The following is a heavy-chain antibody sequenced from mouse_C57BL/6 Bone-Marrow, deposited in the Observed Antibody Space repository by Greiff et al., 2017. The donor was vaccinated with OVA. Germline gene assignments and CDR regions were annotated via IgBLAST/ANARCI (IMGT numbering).Heavy chain of an antibody. V-gene: IGHV1-55*01. Sequence: VQLQQSGPELVKPGASVKISCTASGYAFSSSCVNWVKQRPGKGLEWIGDIYPGSGSTNYNEKFKSKATLTIDTSSSTAYMQLSSLTSEASAVYYCARSLITTVEPYWGKGTLVTVSA. CDR3: ARSLITTVEPY. CDR2: IYPGSGST. D-gene: IGHD1-1*01. CDR1: GYAFSSSC. J-gene: IGHJ3*01.